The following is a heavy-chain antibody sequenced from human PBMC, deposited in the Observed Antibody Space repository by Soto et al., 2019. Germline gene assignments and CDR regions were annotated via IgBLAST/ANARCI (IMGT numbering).Heavy chain of an antibody. CDR3: KRDGSGSYD. V-gene: IGHV3-15*01. D-gene: IGHD3-10*01. J-gene: IGHJ4*02. CDR2: IKSKTEGGTT. CDR1: GFTVSNAW. Sequence: EVQLVESGGGLVKPGGSLRLSCAASGFTVSNAWMSWVRQAPGKGLEWVGRIKSKTEGGTTDYAAPVKGRFTISRDDSKNTLYLQMTSLKTEDTAVYYCKRDGSGSYDWGQGTLVTVSS.